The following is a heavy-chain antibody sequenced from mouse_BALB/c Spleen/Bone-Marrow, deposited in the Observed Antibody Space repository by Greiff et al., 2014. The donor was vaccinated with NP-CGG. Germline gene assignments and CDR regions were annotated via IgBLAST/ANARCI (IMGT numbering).Heavy chain of an antibody. J-gene: IGHJ2*01. V-gene: IGHV1-9*01. CDR3: ARSTGTWDY. Sequence: VQLQQSGVELMKPGASVKISCKATGYTFSSYWIEWVKQRPGHGLEWIGEILPGSGSTNYNEKFKGKATFTADTSSNTAYMQLSSLSSEDSAVYYCARSTGTWDYWGQGTTLTVSS. CDR1: GYTFSSYW. D-gene: IGHD4-1*02. CDR2: ILPGSGST.